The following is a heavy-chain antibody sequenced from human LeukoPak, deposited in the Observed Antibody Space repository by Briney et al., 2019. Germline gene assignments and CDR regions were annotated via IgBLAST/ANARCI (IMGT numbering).Heavy chain of an antibody. J-gene: IGHJ5*02. CDR2: MNTNSGNT. CDR3: ARGGDIAVVPAAMVGP. V-gene: IGHV1-8*01. Sequence: ASVKVSCKASGYTFTSYDINWVRQATGQGLEWMGWMNTNSGNTGHAQEFRGRLTMTRDTSTNTAYMELSSLRSEDTAVYYCARGGDIAVVPAAMVGPWGQGTLVTVSS. D-gene: IGHD2-2*01. CDR1: GYTFTSYD.